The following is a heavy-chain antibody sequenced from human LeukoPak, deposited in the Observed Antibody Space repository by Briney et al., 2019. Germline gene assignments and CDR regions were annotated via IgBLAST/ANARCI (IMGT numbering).Heavy chain of an antibody. D-gene: IGHD6-19*01. Sequence: GASVKVSCKASGYTFTSYGISWVRQAPGQGLEWMGWISAYNGNTNYAQKLQGRVTMTTDTSTSTAYMELRSLRSDDTAVYYCARDRGHRGGWFNLFDYWGQGTLVTVSS. V-gene: IGHV1-18*01. CDR3: ARDRGHRGGWFNLFDY. CDR2: ISAYNGNT. J-gene: IGHJ4*02. CDR1: GYTFTSYG.